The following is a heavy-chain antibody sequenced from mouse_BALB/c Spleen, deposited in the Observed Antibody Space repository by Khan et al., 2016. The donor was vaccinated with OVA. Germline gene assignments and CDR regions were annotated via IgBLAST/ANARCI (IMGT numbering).Heavy chain of an antibody. CDR1: GYSITSYYA. CDR3: ARVYGGDFDY. V-gene: IGHV3-2*02. D-gene: IGHD1-1*01. Sequence: EVKLEESGPDLVKPSQSLSLTCTVTGYSITSYYAWYWIRQFPGNKLEWMGFISYSGNTNYNPSLKSRISITRDTSKNQFFLQLNAVTTEDTATDYCARVYGGDFDYWGQGTTLTVSS. CDR2: ISYSGNT. J-gene: IGHJ2*01.